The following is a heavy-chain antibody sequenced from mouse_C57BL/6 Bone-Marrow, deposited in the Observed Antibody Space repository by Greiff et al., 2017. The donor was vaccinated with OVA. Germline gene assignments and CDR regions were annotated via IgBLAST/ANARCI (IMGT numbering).Heavy chain of an antibody. V-gene: IGHV1-76*01. J-gene: IGHJ2*01. D-gene: IGHD2-2*01. Sequence: VQLQQSGAELVRPGASVKLSCKASGYTFTDYYISWVKQRPGQGLEWIARINPGSGNIYYNEKFKGKATLTAEKSSSTAYMQLSSLTSDDSAVYFGARSERLRDYFDYWGQGTTLTVSS. CDR1: GYTFTDYY. CDR3: ARSERLRDYFDY. CDR2: INPGSGNI.